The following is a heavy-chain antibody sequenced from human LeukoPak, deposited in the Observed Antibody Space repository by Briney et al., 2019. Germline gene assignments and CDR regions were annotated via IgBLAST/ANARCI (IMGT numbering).Heavy chain of an antibody. J-gene: IGHJ6*02. D-gene: IGHD6-6*01. CDR1: GFTFSSYA. CDR3: SGSTGIAARRDRYYYYGMDV. Sequence: GGSLRLSCAASGFTFSSYAMSWVRQAPGKGLEWVSAFSGSGGSTYYADSVKGRFTISRDNSKNTLYLQMNSLRAEDTAVYYCSGSTGIAARRDRYYYYGMDVWGQGTTVTVSS. CDR2: FSGSGGST. V-gene: IGHV3-23*01.